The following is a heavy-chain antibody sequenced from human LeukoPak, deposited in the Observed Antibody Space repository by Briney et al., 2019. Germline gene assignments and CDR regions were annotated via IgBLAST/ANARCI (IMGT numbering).Heavy chain of an antibody. CDR1: GFTFSSYA. CDR2: IKQDGSEK. CDR3: ARDPRSYGGNSPSWDY. J-gene: IGHJ4*02. V-gene: IGHV3-7*01. D-gene: IGHD4-23*01. Sequence: GGSLRLSCAASGFTFSSYAMSWVRQAPGKGLEWVANIKQDGSEKYYVDSVKGRFTISRDNAKNSLYLQMNSLRAEDTAVYYCARDPRSYGGNSPSWDYWGQGTLVTVSS.